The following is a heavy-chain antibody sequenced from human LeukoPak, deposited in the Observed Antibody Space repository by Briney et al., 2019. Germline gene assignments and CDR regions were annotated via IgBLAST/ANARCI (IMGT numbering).Heavy chain of an antibody. J-gene: IGHJ4*02. Sequence: GGSLGLSCAASGVTSSSYRMSWVRQAPGKGLEWVANIKQDGSEKYYVDSVKGRFTISRDNAKNSLYLQMNSLRAEDTAVYYCARDRGSSGWYEFDYWGQGTLVTVSS. CDR3: ARDRGSSGWYEFDY. V-gene: IGHV3-7*01. CDR1: GVTSSSYR. D-gene: IGHD6-19*01. CDR2: IKQDGSEK.